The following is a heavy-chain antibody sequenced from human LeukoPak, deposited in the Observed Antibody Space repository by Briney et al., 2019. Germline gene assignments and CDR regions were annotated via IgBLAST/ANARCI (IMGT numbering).Heavy chain of an antibody. Sequence: ASVKVSCKASGYTFTSYGISWVRQAPGQGLEWMGWISAYNGNTNYAQKLQGRVTMTTDTSTSTAYMELRSLRSDDTAVYYCARDRIAVAGRRGGGFDPWGQGTLVTVSS. CDR2: ISAYNGNT. CDR1: GYTFTSYG. J-gene: IGHJ5*02. CDR3: ARDRIAVAGRRGGGFDP. V-gene: IGHV1-18*01. D-gene: IGHD6-19*01.